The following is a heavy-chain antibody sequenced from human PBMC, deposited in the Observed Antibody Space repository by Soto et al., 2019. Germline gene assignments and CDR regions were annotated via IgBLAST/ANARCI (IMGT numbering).Heavy chain of an antibody. CDR3: ARGRYGDY. J-gene: IGHJ4*02. CDR2: ISAHNGNS. Sequence: QVHLVQSGAEVKKPGASVKVSCKGSGYAFTTYGITWVRQAPGQGLEWMGWISAHNGNSNYAQKLQGRVTVTRDTSTSTAYMELRSLRSDDTAVYYCARGRYGDYWGQGALVTVSS. D-gene: IGHD1-1*01. CDR1: GYAFTTYG. V-gene: IGHV1-18*01.